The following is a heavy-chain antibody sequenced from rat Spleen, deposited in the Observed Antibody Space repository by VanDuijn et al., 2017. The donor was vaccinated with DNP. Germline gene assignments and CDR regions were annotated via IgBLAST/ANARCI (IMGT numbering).Heavy chain of an antibody. CDR3: ATHTSGHKADFDY. D-gene: IGHD4-3*01. CDR1: GFTFSTAW. V-gene: IGHV6-6*01. J-gene: IGHJ2*01. Sequence: EVQVLESGGGLVQPGNSLKLSCATSGFTFSTAWMYWYRQFPEKRLEWVARIKAKSNNYATDYTESVRGRFTISRDDSKSSIYLQMNNLKEEDTAIYYCATHTSGHKADFDYWGQGVMVTVSS. CDR2: IKAKSNNYAT.